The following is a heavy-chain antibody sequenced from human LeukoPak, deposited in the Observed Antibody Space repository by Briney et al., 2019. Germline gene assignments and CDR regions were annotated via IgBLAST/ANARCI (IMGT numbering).Heavy chain of an antibody. Sequence: GGSLRLSCAASGFTFSGYNTNWVRQAPGKGLEWVSSISGSGTYIFYADSVKGRFTISRDNAKNSLYLQMNSLRAEDMAVYYCARGQKQLWLHKDYWGQGTLVTVSS. CDR3: ARGQKQLWLHKDY. J-gene: IGHJ4*02. CDR1: GFTFSGYN. CDR2: ISGSGTYI. D-gene: IGHD5-18*01. V-gene: IGHV3-21*01.